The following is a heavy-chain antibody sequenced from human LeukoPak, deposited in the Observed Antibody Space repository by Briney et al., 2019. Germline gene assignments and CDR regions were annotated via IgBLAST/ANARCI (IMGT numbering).Heavy chain of an antibody. D-gene: IGHD6-13*01. CDR2: ISAYNGNT. CDR3: ARDQSLVAYSSTWFDY. J-gene: IGHJ4*02. CDR1: GYTFTNYG. V-gene: IGHV1-18*01. Sequence: ASVKVSCKASGYTFTNYGISWVRQAPGQGREWMGWISAYNGNTDYAQNLQGRVTMTTDTLTSTAYMELRSLRSDDTAVYYCARDQSLVAYSSTWFDYWGQGTPVTVSS.